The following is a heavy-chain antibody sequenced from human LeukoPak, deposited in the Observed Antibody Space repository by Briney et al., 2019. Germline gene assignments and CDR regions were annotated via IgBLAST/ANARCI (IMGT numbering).Heavy chain of an antibody. CDR2: ISANNGDT. CDR3: ARDFFHGHCAGLSCFLLDY. D-gene: IGHD2-15*01. V-gene: IGHV1-18*01. Sequence: ASVKVSCKASGYTFTRYGISGVRQAPGQGVEWMGWISANNGDTHSAHKFQGRVTMTTDTSTSTAYMELRSLRSDDTAVYYCARDFFHGHCAGLSCFLLDYWGQGSLVTVSS. CDR1: GYTFTRYG. J-gene: IGHJ4*02.